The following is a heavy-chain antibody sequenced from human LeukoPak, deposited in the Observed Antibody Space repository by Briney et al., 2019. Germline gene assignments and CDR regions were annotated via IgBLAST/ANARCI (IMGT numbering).Heavy chain of an antibody. J-gene: IGHJ4*02. Sequence: PSQTLSLTCTVSGVSISSGIYYWSWIRQPAGKGLEWIGRISASGSTNYNPSLKSRVTMSVDTSKNQFSLNLNSVTAADTAVYYCARDGLVTGYCSGGSCQMGEDWGQGTPVTVSP. CDR2: ISASGST. D-gene: IGHD2-15*01. CDR3: ARDGLVTGYCSGGSCQMGED. V-gene: IGHV4-61*02. CDR1: GVSISSGIYY.